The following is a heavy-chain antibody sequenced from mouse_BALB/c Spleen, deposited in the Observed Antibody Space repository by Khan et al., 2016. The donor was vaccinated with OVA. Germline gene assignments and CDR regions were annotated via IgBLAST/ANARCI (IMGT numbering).Heavy chain of an antibody. CDR1: GYSFTGYF. D-gene: IGHD1-1*01. CDR2: INPHIGET. V-gene: IGHV1-20*02. CDR3: ARKTGSDFDY. Sequence: EVQLQQSGPELVKPGASVKISCKASGYSFTGYFMNWVMQSHGKSLEWIGRINPHIGETLYNQKFKGKAKLTVDESSRTVHMELRSLASEDSAVYYCARKTGSDFDYWGQGTTLTVSS. J-gene: IGHJ2*01.